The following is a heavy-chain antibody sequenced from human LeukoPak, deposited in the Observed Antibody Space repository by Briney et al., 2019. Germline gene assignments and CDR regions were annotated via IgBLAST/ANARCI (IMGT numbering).Heavy chain of an antibody. CDR1: GYTFTGYY. Sequence: ASVKVSCKASGYTFTGYYMHWVRQAPGQGLEWMGWINPNSGGTNYAQKFQGWVTMTRDTSISTAYMELSRLRSDDTAVYYCARSPGPLYSGARNQLDYWGQGTLVTVSS. CDR3: ARSPGPLYSGARNQLDY. V-gene: IGHV1-2*04. CDR2: INPNSGGT. D-gene: IGHD1-26*01. J-gene: IGHJ4*02.